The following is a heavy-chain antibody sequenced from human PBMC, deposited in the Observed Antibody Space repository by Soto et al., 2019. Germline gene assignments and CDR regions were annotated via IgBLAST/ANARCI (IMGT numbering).Heavy chain of an antibody. J-gene: IGHJ4*02. Sequence: EVQLLESGGGLVQPGGSLRLSCAASGFTFSSYAMSWVRQAPGKGLEWVSAISGSGGSTYYADSVKGRFTISRDNSKNTLYRQMNSLRAEDTAVYYCAKDPSNNYYEGPDFSWWGQGTLVTVSS. V-gene: IGHV3-23*01. CDR1: GFTFSSYA. CDR2: ISGSGGST. CDR3: AKDPSNNYYEGPDFSW. D-gene: IGHD3-22*01.